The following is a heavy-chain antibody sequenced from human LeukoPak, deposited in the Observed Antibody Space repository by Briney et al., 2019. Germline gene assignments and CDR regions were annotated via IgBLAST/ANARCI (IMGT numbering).Heavy chain of an antibody. J-gene: IGHJ4*02. Sequence: PGGSLRLSCAASGFTFSSYDMHWVRQAPGKGLEWVAIISYDGNNKYYADSVKGRFTISRDNSKNTLYLQMNTLRVEDTAVYYCAKRNGFWGQGTLATVSS. V-gene: IGHV3-30*18. CDR1: GFTFSSYD. D-gene: IGHD1-1*01. CDR3: AKRNGF. CDR2: ISYDGNNK.